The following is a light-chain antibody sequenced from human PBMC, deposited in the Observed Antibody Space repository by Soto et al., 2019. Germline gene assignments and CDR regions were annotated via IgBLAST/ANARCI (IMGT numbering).Light chain of an antibody. V-gene: IGKV3-11*01. Sequence: EIVLTQSPDTLSLSPGERATLSCRASQSVSSYLAWYQQKPGQAPRLLIYEASNRATGISARFSGSGSGTDFTLTISSLEPEDFAVYFCHQRNNWPFTFGPGTKVDV. CDR1: QSVSSY. J-gene: IGKJ3*01. CDR2: EAS. CDR3: HQRNNWPFT.